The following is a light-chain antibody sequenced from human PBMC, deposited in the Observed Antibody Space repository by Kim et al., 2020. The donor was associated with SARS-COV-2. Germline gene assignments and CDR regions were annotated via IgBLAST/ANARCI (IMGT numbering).Light chain of an antibody. J-gene: IGKJ4*01. CDR1: QSLSSTF. V-gene: IGKV3-20*01. Sequence: EIVLTQSPGTLSLSPRERASLSCRASQSLSSTFLAWYQQKPGQAPRLLIYGASSRATGIPDRFSGSGSGTDFTLTISRLESEDFALYYCQQYGRSPLTFGGGTKLEI. CDR3: QQYGRSPLT. CDR2: GAS.